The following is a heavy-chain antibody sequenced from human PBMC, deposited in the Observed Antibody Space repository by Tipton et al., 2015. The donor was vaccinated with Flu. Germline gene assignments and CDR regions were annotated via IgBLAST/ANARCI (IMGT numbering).Heavy chain of an antibody. V-gene: IGHV4-59*01. J-gene: IGHJ6*02. CDR3: ARARGERFLEWLSYYYYGMDV. CDR2: IYYSGST. CDR1: GGSISSYY. D-gene: IGHD3-3*01. Sequence: LRLSCTVSGGSISSYYWSWIRQPPGKGLEWIGYIYYSGSTNYNPSLKSRVTISVDTSKNQFSLKLSSVTAADTAVYYCARARGERFLEWLSYYYYGMDVWGQGTTVTVSS.